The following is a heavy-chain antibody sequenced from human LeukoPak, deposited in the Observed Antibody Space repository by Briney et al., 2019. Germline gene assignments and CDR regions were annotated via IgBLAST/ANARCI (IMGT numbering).Heavy chain of an antibody. D-gene: IGHD3-22*01. V-gene: IGHV4-30-4*01. CDR1: GGSISSGDYY. CDR2: IYYSGST. CDR3: ARDGESSGYIDY. J-gene: IGHJ4*02. Sequence: SQTLSLTCTVSGGSISSGDYYWSWIRQPPGKGLEWIGYIYYSGSTYYNPSLKSRVTISIDTSKKQFSLKLSSVTAADTAVYYCARDGESSGYIDYWGQGTQVTVSS.